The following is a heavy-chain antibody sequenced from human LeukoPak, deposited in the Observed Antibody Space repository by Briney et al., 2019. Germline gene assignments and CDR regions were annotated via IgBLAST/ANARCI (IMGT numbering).Heavy chain of an antibody. J-gene: IGHJ4*02. CDR3: ARGSTMVRGVFASTDY. Sequence: PSETLSLTFAVLGGSFRAYYWGWFGQPPGKGWEGIGAINLIGRTNDTPSPKNRVTTSVETSRTHFSLKLSSVTAADTAVYYCARGSTMVRGVFASTDYWGQGTLVTVSS. V-gene: IGHV4-34*01. CDR2: INLIGRT. D-gene: IGHD3-10*01. CDR1: GGSFRAYY.